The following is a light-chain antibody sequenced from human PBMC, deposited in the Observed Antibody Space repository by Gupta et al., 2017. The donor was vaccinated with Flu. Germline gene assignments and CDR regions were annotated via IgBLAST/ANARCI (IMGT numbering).Light chain of an antibody. V-gene: IGLV1-51*02. J-gene: IGLJ1*01. Sequence: QSVLTQPPSVSAAPGQKVTISCSGSSSNIGNNYVSWYQQLPGTAPKLLIYENNKRPSGIPDRFSGSKSGTSATLGIXGXQTGDEXDYYCGTWDSSLSAEVFGTGTKVTVL. CDR2: ENN. CDR1: SSNIGNNY. CDR3: GTWDSSLSAEV.